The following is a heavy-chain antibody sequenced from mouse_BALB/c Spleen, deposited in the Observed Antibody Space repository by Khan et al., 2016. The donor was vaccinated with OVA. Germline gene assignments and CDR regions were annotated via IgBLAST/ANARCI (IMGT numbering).Heavy chain of an antibody. CDR3: TRLAYYYDSEGFAY. V-gene: IGHV5-6*01. CDR2: VSTGGSYT. Sequence: EVQRVESGGDLVKPGGSLKLSCAASGFTFSTYGMSWVRQTPDKRLEWVATVSTGGSYTYYQESVKGRFTISRDNAKNTLYLQMSGLKSEDTAMFYGTRLAYYYDSEGFAYWGQGTLVTVSA. D-gene: IGHD1-1*01. J-gene: IGHJ3*01. CDR1: GFTFSTYG.